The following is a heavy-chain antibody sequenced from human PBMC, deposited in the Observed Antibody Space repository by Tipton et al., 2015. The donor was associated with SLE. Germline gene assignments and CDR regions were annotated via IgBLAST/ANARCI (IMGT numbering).Heavy chain of an antibody. V-gene: IGHV4-59*11. Sequence: TLSLTCTVSGGSISSHYWSWIRQPPGKGLEWIGYIYYSGSTNYNPSLKSRVTISVDTSKNQFSLKLSSVTAADTAVFYCARETDTASGWFDPWGQGTLVTVSS. CDR3: ARETDTASGWFDP. CDR1: GGSISSHY. J-gene: IGHJ5*02. CDR2: IYYSGST. D-gene: IGHD5-18*01.